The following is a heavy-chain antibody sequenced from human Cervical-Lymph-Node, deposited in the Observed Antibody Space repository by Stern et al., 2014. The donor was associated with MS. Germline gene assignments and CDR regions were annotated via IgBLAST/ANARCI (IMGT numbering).Heavy chain of an antibody. D-gene: IGHD3-22*01. V-gene: IGHV7-4-1*02. CDR3: PRQNYYESDAYYSGAY. CDR1: GYTFTSYA. CDR2: INTNPGNP. Sequence: VQLVPSGSEFQKPGASVKVSCKASGYTFTSYAMTWVRQAPGQGLERLGWINTNPGNPSYAQGFNGRFVFYLEPSVSSASLPTSSLKAEDTAVYYFPRQNYYESDAYYSGAYWGQGTLVTVSA. J-gene: IGHJ4*02.